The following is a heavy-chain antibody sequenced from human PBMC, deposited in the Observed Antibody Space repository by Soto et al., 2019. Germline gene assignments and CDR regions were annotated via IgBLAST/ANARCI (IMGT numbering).Heavy chain of an antibody. V-gene: IGHV3-48*01. D-gene: IGHD6-13*01. CDR1: GFRFDGHA. J-gene: IGHJ4*02. CDR2: ISSGSTNL. Sequence: LRLSCVGSGFRFDGHAMNWVRQAPGKGLEWLSYISSGSTNLYYADSVKGRFTISRDNSKNSLYLQMNSLRAEDTGVYYCASLLGSSWTPPEYWGQGTLVTISS. CDR3: ASLLGSSWTPPEY.